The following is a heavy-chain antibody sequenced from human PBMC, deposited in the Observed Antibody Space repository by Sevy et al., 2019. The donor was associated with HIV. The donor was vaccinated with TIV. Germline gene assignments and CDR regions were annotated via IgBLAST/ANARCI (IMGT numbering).Heavy chain of an antibody. J-gene: IGHJ6*02. V-gene: IGHV3-30*18. Sequence: GGSLRLSCAASGFTFSSYGMHWVRQAPGKGLEWVAVISYDGSNKYYADSVKGRFTISRDNSKNTRYLQMNSLRAEDTAVYYCAKESTNRYYDFWSGYTNYYGMDVWGQGTTVTVSS. D-gene: IGHD3-3*01. CDR2: ISYDGSNK. CDR1: GFTFSSYG. CDR3: AKESTNRYYDFWSGYTNYYGMDV.